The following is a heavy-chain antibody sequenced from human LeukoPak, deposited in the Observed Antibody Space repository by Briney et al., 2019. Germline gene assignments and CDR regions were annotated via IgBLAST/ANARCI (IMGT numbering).Heavy chain of an antibody. CDR1: GGSISSYY. CDR3: ARDRDYSRTSLGGMDV. J-gene: IGHJ6*02. D-gene: IGHD2-2*01. Sequence: SETLSLTCTVSGGSISSYYWSWIRQPPGRGLEWIGYIYYSGSTNYNPSLKSRVTISVDTSKNQFSLKLSSVTAADTAVYYCARDRDYSRTSLGGMDVWGQGTTVTVSS. V-gene: IGHV4-59*01. CDR2: IYYSGST.